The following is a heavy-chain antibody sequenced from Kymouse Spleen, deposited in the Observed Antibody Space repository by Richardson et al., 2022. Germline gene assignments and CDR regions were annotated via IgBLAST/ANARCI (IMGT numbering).Heavy chain of an antibody. Sequence: QVQLVQSGAEVKKPGSSVKVSCKASGGTFSSYAISWVRQAPGQGLEWMGGIIPIFGTANYAQKFQGRVTITTDESTSTAYMELSSLRSEDTAVYYCARGRITGTTSDYYYYGMDVWGQGTTVTVSS. CDR3: ARGRITGTTSDYYYYGMDV. CDR2: IIPIFGTA. D-gene: IGHD1-7*01. J-gene: IGHJ6*02. V-gene: IGHV1-69*05. CDR1: GGTFSSYA.